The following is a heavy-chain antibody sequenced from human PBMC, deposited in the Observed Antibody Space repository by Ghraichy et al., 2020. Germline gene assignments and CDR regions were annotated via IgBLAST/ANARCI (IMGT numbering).Heavy chain of an antibody. CDR1: GFTFSNYA. Sequence: GGSLRLSCAGSGFTFSNYAMSWVRQAPGKGLEWVSTIGGKGGPTYYADSVKGRFTISRDNSKNTLYLQMNSLRVEDTAVYYCAKAWGYCSGDACPSYNWFDPWGQGTLVTVSS. D-gene: IGHD2-15*01. J-gene: IGHJ5*02. V-gene: IGHV3-23*01. CDR3: AKAWGYCSGDACPSYNWFDP. CDR2: IGGKGGPT.